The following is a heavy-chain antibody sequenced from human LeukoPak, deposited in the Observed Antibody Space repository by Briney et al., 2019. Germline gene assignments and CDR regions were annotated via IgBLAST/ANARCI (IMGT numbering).Heavy chain of an antibody. J-gene: IGHJ5*02. Sequence: GGSLRLSCAASGFTFSSNWMSRVRQAPGKGLEWVANIKQDGSEKYYVDSVKGRFTISRDNAKNSLYLQMNSLRAEDTAVYYCARRGYSSSWYAHSGFDPWGQGTLVTVSS. V-gene: IGHV3-7*01. CDR3: ARRGYSSSWYAHSGFDP. CDR1: GFTFSSNW. CDR2: IKQDGSEK. D-gene: IGHD6-13*01.